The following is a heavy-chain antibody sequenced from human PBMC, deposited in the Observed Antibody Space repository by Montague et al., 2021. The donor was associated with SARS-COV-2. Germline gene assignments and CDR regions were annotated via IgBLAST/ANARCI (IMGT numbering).Heavy chain of an antibody. V-gene: IGHV4-39*01. CDR3: ARLTTSGWIA. CDR1: GGSINNTSYY. D-gene: IGHD6-19*01. CDR2: TFYRGNT. J-gene: IGHJ5*02. Sequence: SETLSLTCTVSGGSINNTSYYWGWIRQPPGKGLEWIGSTFYRGNTHYNASLKSRVTVSVDTSKNQFSLNLTSVTAADTALYYCARLTTSGWIAWGQGTLVTVSS.